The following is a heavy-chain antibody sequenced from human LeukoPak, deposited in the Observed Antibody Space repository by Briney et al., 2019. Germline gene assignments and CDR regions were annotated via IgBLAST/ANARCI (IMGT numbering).Heavy chain of an antibody. D-gene: IGHD6-13*01. Sequence: EASVKVSCKASGYTFTNYYMHWVRQAPGQGLEWMVIINPSGGSTSYAQKFQGRVTMTRDTSTSTVYMELSSLRSADTAVYYCARGGISGYSSSWYVNYWGQGTLVTVSS. V-gene: IGHV1-46*01. CDR1: GYTFTNYY. CDR2: INPSGGST. J-gene: IGHJ4*02. CDR3: ARGGISGYSSSWYVNY.